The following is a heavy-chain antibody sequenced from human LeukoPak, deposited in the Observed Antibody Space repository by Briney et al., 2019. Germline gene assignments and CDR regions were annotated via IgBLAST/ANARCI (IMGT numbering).Heavy chain of an antibody. V-gene: IGHV3-69-1*01. CDR2: IGSGGNT. D-gene: IGHD6-13*01. J-gene: IGHJ3*02. CDR1: GFIFSSYA. CDR3: ARGGYSSSWGADDAFDI. Sequence: GGSLRLSCAAYGFIFSSYAMSWVRQAPGKGLEWVSCIGSGGNTYYADSVKGRFTISRDNAENSLYLQMNSLRAEDTAVYYCARGGYSSSWGADDAFDIWGQGTMVTVSS.